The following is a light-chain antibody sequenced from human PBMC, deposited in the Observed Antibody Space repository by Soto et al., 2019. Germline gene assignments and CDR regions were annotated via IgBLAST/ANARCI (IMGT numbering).Light chain of an antibody. CDR1: QSVSNNY. CDR3: QQYGSSGT. V-gene: IGKV3-20*01. J-gene: IGKJ1*01. Sequence: EIMLTQSPGTLPLSPGERATLSCRASQSVSNNYLAWYQQKPGQAPRLLIYGASNRATGIPDRFSGSGSGTDFTLTISRLEPEDFAVYYCQQYGSSGTFGQGTKVDI. CDR2: GAS.